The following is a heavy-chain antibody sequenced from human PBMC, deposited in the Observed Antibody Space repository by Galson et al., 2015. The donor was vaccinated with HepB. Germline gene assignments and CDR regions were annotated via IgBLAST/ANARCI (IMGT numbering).Heavy chain of an antibody. Sequence: CAISEDSVSTNIVAWNWIRQSPSRGLEWLGRTYYRSMWYTDYAPSVKSRITVNPYTSTNQFSLEVTSVTPDDTAVYFCAREEAGTYCFDNWGQGTLVTVSS. J-gene: IGHJ4*02. V-gene: IGHV6-1*01. D-gene: IGHD6-19*01. CDR1: EDSVSTNIVA. CDR2: TYYRSMWYT. CDR3: AREEAGTYCFDN.